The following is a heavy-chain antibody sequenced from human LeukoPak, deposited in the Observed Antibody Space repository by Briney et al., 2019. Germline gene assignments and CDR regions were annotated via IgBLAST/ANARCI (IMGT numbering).Heavy chain of an antibody. CDR3: AKDSGGDYDYVWGTHSGYFDY. V-gene: IGHV3-23*01. J-gene: IGHJ4*02. Sequence: PGGSLRLSCAASGFTFSSYSMNWVRQAPGKGLEWVSAISGSGGSTYYADSVKGRFTISRDNSKNTLYLQMNSLRAEDTAVYYCAKDSGGDYDYVWGTHSGYFDYWGQGTLVTVSS. CDR2: ISGSGGST. CDR1: GFTFSSYS. D-gene: IGHD3-16*01.